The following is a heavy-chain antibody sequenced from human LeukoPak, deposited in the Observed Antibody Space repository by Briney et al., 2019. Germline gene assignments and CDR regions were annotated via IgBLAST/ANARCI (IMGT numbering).Heavy chain of an antibody. CDR2: TYYRSKWYN. CDR3: ARVRTAAGPLYWYFDL. J-gene: IGHJ2*01. CDR1: GDSVSSNSAA. V-gene: IGHV6-1*01. D-gene: IGHD6-13*01. Sequence: SQTLSLTCAISGDSVSSNSAAWNWIRQSPSRGLEWLGRTYYRSKWYNDYAVSVKSRITINPDTSKNQFALQLNSVTPEDTAVYYCARVRTAAGPLYWYFDLWGRGTPVTVSS.